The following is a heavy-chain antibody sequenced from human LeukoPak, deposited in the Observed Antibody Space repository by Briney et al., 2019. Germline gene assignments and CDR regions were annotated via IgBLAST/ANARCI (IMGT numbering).Heavy chain of an antibody. CDR1: GFTFSSYG. CDR2: IWYDGSNK. V-gene: IGHV3-33*01. CDR3: ARNYGGNLNDY. D-gene: IGHD4-23*01. J-gene: IGHJ4*02. Sequence: PGGSLRLSCAASGFTFSSYGMHWVRQAPGKGLEWVAVIWYDGSNKYYADSVKGRFTISRDNSKNTLYLQMNSLRAEDTAVYYCARNYGGNLNDYWGQGTLVTVSS.